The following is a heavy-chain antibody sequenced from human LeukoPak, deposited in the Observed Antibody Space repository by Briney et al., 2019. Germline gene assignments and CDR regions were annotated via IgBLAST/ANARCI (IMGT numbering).Heavy chain of an antibody. D-gene: IGHD6-19*01. V-gene: IGHV4-34*01. Sequence: SETLSLTCAVYGGSFSGYYWSWIRQPPGKGLEWIGEINHSGSTNYNPSLKSRVTTSVDTSKNQFSLKLSSVTAADTAVYYCARAVAGIFDYWGQGTLVTVSS. CDR3: ARAVAGIFDY. J-gene: IGHJ4*02. CDR2: INHSGST. CDR1: GGSFSGYY.